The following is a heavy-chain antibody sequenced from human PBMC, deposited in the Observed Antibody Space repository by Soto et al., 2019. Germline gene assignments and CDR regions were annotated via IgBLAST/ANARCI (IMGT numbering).Heavy chain of an antibody. CDR2: ISYDGSNK. V-gene: IGHV3-30*18. Sequence: QVQLVESGGGVVQPGRSLRLSCAASGFTFSSYGMHWVRQAPGKGLEWVAVISYDGSNKYYADSVQGRFTISRDNSKNTLYLQMNSLRADDTAVYYCAKDRPTADYWGQGTLVSVSS. J-gene: IGHJ4*02. CDR1: GFTFSSYG. D-gene: IGHD4-17*01. CDR3: AKDRPTADY.